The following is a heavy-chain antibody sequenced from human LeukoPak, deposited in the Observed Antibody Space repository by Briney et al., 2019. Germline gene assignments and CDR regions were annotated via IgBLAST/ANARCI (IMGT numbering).Heavy chain of an antibody. CDR1: GYTFTSYY. V-gene: IGHV1-46*03. D-gene: IGHD3-9*01. J-gene: IGHJ3*02. Sequence: ASVKVSCKASGYTFTSYYMHWVRQAPGQGREWMGIINPSGGSTSYAQKFQGRVTMTRDTSTSTVYMELSSLRSEDTAVYYCARVGHYDILTGSYDAFDIWGQGTMVTVSS. CDR2: INPSGGST. CDR3: ARVGHYDILTGSYDAFDI.